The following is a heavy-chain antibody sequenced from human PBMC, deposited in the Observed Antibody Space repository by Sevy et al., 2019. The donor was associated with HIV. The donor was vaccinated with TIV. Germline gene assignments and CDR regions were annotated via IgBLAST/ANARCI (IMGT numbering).Heavy chain of an antibody. V-gene: IGHV4-39*01. CDR2: ISYSGNT. D-gene: IGHD3-3*01. CDR1: GDSISSSSYY. J-gene: IGHJ4*02. Sequence: SETLSLTCIVSGDSISSSSYYWGWIRQPPGKGLEWIASISYSGNTYYNPSLKSRTTMSIDTSKIQFFLTLKSVTAPDAAVYYCARSNPYYDFWSGYMTSGYFDFWGPGTLVTVSS. CDR3: ARSNPYYDFWSGYMTSGYFDF.